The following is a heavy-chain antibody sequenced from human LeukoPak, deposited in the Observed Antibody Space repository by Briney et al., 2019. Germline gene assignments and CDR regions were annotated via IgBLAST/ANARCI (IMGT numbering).Heavy chain of an antibody. CDR1: GFSLTNNW. J-gene: IGHJ4*02. Sequence: GGSLRLSCSASGFSLTNNWMHWVRQAPGKGLVWVSHMSSDGSSTSYADSVKGRFTISRDTAKNTLYLQMNSLRAEDTAVYYCARDRTVYSNYALLWGQGTLVTVSS. CDR2: MSSDGSST. CDR3: ARDRTVYSNYALL. V-gene: IGHV3-74*01. D-gene: IGHD4-11*01.